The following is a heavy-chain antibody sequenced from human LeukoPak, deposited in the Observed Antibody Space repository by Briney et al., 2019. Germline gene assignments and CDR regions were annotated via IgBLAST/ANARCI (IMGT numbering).Heavy chain of an antibody. CDR2: IYYSGST. CDR1: GGSISSGDYY. V-gene: IGHV4-30-4*01. Sequence: PSQTLSLTCTVSGGSISSGDYYWSWIRQPPGKGLEWIGYIYYSGSTYYNPSLKSRVTISVDTSKNQFSLKLSSVTAADTAVYYCARLYGSGSYPVWPFGPWGQGTLVTVSS. J-gene: IGHJ5*02. D-gene: IGHD3-10*01. CDR3: ARLYGSGSYPVWPFGP.